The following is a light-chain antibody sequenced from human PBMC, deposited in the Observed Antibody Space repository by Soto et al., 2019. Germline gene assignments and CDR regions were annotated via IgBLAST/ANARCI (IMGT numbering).Light chain of an antibody. CDR3: QAWDSTPV. Sequence: SYELTQPPSVSVSPGQTASITCSGDKLGDKYACWYQQKPGQSPVLVIYQDSKRPSGIPERFSGSNSGNTATLTISGTQAMDEADYYCQAWDSTPVFGGGTKLTVL. V-gene: IGLV3-1*01. CDR1: KLGDKY. J-gene: IGLJ2*01. CDR2: QDS.